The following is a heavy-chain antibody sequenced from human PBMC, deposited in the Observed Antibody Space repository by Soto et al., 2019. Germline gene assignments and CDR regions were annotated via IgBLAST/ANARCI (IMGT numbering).Heavy chain of an antibody. CDR1: GFTFNSYA. CDR2: IRGSGGST. Sequence: EVQILESGGGLVQPGGSLRLSCAASGFTFNSYAMSWVRQAPGKGLEWVSVIRGSGGSTYYADSVKGRFTISRDNSKNKLYLQMNSLRAYDTVVYYCATVKTSGWYYLDFGGQGTLVTVSS. CDR3: ATVKTSGWYYLDF. V-gene: IGHV3-23*01. J-gene: IGHJ1*01. D-gene: IGHD6-19*01.